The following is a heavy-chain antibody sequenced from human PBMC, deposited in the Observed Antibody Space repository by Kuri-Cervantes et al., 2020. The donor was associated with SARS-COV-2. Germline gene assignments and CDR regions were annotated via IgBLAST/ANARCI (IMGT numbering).Heavy chain of an antibody. Sequence: GGSLRLSCKGSGYIFANYWIGWVRQMPGKGLEWMGIIYPGDSDTKYSPSFQGHVTISADKSVTAAYLQWRSLKASDTAMYYCARGVVPADIPDYWGQGTLVTVSS. D-gene: IGHD2-2*02. V-gene: IGHV5-51*01. CDR2: IYPGDSDT. CDR3: ARGVVPADIPDY. CDR1: GYIFANYW. J-gene: IGHJ4*02.